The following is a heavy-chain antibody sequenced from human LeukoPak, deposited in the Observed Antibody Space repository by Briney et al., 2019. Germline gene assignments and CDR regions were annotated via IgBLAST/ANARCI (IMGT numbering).Heavy chain of an antibody. Sequence: GGSLRLSCEASAFSFDGFGLSWVRQFPGKGLEWVSGINWSGGRTYYADSVKGRFTISRDNAKKSLYLQMNSLRAEDTAFYYCARRFGSGTPFDYWGQGTLVTVSS. CDR1: AFSFDGFG. CDR3: ARRFGSGTPFDY. CDR2: INWSGGRT. D-gene: IGHD3-10*01. J-gene: IGHJ4*02. V-gene: IGHV3-20*04.